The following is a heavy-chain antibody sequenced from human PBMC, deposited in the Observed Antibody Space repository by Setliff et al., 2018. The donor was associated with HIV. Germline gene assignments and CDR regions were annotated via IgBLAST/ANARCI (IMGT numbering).Heavy chain of an antibody. CDR2: ILPTSGGT. V-gene: IGHV1-2*02. CDR3: ARDWVAGTSGYYYYYMDV. Sequence: ASVKVSCKASGYSFTSYHIHWVRQAPGQGLEWMGRILPTSGGTNYAQKFQGRVTMTRDTSISTAYMELSRLRSDDTAVYYCARDWVAGTSGYYYYYMDVWGKGTTVTVSS. D-gene: IGHD6-19*01. J-gene: IGHJ6*03. CDR1: GYSFTSYH.